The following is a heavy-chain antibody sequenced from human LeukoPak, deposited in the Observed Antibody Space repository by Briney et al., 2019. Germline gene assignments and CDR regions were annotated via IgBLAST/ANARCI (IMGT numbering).Heavy chain of an antibody. Sequence: GGSLTLSCAASGCTFSRYGMSWVCHAPGKGLGWVSAISGSGGSTYYADSVKGRFTISRYNSKYTLYLQMNSLRAEDTAVYYCAKALKVGATTGCDYWGQGTLVTVSS. CDR2: ISGSGGST. D-gene: IGHD1-26*01. CDR1: GCTFSRYG. J-gene: IGHJ4*02. V-gene: IGHV3-23*01. CDR3: AKALKVGATTGCDY.